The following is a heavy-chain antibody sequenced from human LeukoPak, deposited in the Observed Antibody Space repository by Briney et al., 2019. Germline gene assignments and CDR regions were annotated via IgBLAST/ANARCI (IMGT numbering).Heavy chain of an antibody. D-gene: IGHD3-16*01. V-gene: IGHV1-2*02. Sequence: GASVKVSCKASGYTLTDYYLHWVRQAPGQGLKWMGWINPNSGATHYAQSFQARVTMTRDTSIASSYMELTGPESDDTAVYYCARGRRILGGPENAGDFFDFWGQGSLVTVSS. CDR3: ARGRRILGGPENAGDFFDF. CDR2: INPNSGAT. CDR1: GYTLTDYY. J-gene: IGHJ4*01.